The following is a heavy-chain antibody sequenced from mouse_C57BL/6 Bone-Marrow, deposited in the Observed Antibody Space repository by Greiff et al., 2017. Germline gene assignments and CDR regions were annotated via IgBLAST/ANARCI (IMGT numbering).Heavy chain of an antibody. CDR1: EYEFPSHD. CDR2: INSDGGST. D-gene: IGHD2-2*01. V-gene: IGHV5-2*01. CDR3: ARGGSTMVPY. Sequence: EVKLMESGGGLVQPGESLKLSCESNEYEFPSHDMSWVRKTPEKRLELVAAINSDGGSTYYPDNMERRFIISRDNTKKTLYLQMSSLRSEDTSLYYCARGGSTMVPYWGQGTTLTVSS. J-gene: IGHJ2*01.